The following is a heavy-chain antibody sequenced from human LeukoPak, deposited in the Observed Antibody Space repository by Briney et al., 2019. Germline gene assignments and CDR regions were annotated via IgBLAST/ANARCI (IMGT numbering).Heavy chain of an antibody. D-gene: IGHD2-2*01. CDR2: FCNSGSI. Sequence: PSETLSLTCTVSGGSITTYYWNWIRQSPGKGLEWIGYFCNSGSINYNPSLKSRVSISADTSKNQFSLKLTSVTAADTAVYYCARGGGCTSFSCDFDFWGLGTLVTVSS. CDR3: ARGGGCTSFSCDFDF. V-gene: IGHV4-59*01. J-gene: IGHJ4*02. CDR1: GGSITTYY.